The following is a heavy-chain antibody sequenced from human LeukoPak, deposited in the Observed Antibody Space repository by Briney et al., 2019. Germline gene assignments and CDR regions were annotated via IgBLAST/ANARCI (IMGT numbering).Heavy chain of an antibody. CDR1: GVSISSYD. Sequence: PAETLALTCTVSGVSISSYDLSLIRQAPGKGLEWIGYIYYTGSTNYNPSLKNRLTISLDTSKNQFSLKLSSIPAAVTAVYYYASDLPHCSGGSCYQSNWAQRPLVSVSS. J-gene: IGHJ4*02. V-gene: IGHV4-59*01. CDR3: ASDLPHCSGGSCYQSN. CDR2: IYYTGST. D-gene: IGHD2-15*01.